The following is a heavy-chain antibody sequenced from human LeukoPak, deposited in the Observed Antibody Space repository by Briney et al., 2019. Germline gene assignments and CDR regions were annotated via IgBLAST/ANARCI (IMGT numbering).Heavy chain of an antibody. CDR3: AKAAAPGGYWYFDL. CDR2: LSGSGGST. CDR1: GSTFSSYA. V-gene: IGHV3-23*01. D-gene: IGHD6-13*01. Sequence: GGSLRLSCAASGSTFSSYAMSWVRQAPGKGLEWVSALSGSGGSTHYADSVQGRFTISRDNSKNTLYLQANSLRAEDTAIYYRAKAAAPGGYWYFDLWGRGTLVTVSS. J-gene: IGHJ2*01.